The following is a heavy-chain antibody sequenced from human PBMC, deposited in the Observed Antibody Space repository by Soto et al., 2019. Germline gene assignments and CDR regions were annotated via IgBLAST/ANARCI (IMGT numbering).Heavy chain of an antibody. CDR1: GFTFSIYA. CDR2: ISYDGTHK. Sequence: PGGSLRLSCAAPGFTFSIYALHWGRQAPGKGVEWLAAISYDGTHKDYADSVRGRVTISRDNSKSTLPLQMTSLRAEDTAGYYCAKGLEEYQLFYDIDYWGQGILVTVSS. CDR3: AKGLEEYQLFYDIDY. D-gene: IGHD2-2*01. J-gene: IGHJ4*02. V-gene: IGHV3-30*04.